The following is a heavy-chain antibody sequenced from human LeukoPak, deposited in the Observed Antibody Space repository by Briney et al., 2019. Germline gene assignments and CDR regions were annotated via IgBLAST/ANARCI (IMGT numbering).Heavy chain of an antibody. CDR1: GGSISSYY. CDR3: ARVGSSGSYYYYMDV. V-gene: IGHV4-4*07. CDR2: IYTSGST. D-gene: IGHD6-19*01. Sequence: SETLSLTCTVSGGSISSYYWSWIRQPAGKGLEWIGRIYTSGSTNYNPSLKSRVTMSVDTSKNQFSLKLSSVTAADTAVYYCARVGSSGSYYYYMDVWGKGTTVTISS. J-gene: IGHJ6*03.